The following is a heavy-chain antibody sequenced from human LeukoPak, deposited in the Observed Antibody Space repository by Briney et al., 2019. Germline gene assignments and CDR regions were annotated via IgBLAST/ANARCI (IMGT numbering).Heavy chain of an antibody. D-gene: IGHD1-26*01. CDR3: GVGASSASEFDY. CDR2: IKQDESEK. CDR1: GFTFSRYW. V-gene: IGHV3-7*01. Sequence: HPGGSLRLSCEASGFTFSRYWMSWVRQAPGKGLEWVANIKQDESEKYYVDSVKGRVTISRDNAKNSLYLQMDSLRAEDTAVYYCGVGASSASEFDYWGQGTLVTVSS. J-gene: IGHJ4*02.